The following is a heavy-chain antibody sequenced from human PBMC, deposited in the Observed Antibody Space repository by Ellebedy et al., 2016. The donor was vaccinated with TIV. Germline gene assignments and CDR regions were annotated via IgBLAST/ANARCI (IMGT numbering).Heavy chain of an antibody. D-gene: IGHD6-19*01. V-gene: IGHV1-2*02. Sequence: AASVKVSCKASGYTFIGYYMHWVRQAPGQGLEWMGWINPKNGDTSYAQKFQGRVTMTRDPSISTAYMELSRLGSDYTAVYYCGRSGYGSGWSFDYWGQGTLVTVSS. CDR2: INPKNGDT. CDR3: GRSGYGSGWSFDY. J-gene: IGHJ4*02. CDR1: GYTFIGYY.